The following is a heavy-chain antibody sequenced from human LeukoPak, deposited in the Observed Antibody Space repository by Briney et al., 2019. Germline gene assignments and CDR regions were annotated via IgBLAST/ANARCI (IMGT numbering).Heavy chain of an antibody. CDR3: ARLISGYAFDI. CDR1: GYTFPNYW. V-gene: IGHV5-51*01. D-gene: IGHD3-16*02. Sequence: GESLKISCEGSGYTFPNYWIGWVRQMPGKGLECVGVIYPGDSDTRYSPSFQGQVTISADKSIRTASLQWSSLKASDTAMYYCARLISGYAFDIWGQGTMVTVSS. CDR2: IYPGDSDT. J-gene: IGHJ3*02.